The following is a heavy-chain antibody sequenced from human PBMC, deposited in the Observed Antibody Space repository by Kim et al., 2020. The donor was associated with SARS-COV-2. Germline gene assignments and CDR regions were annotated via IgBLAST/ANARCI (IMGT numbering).Heavy chain of an antibody. D-gene: IGHD6-19*01. Sequence: GGSLRLSCAASGFTFSSYDMNWVRQAPGKGLEWVSAIGTAGDTYYPGSAEGRFTISRENAKNSSYLQMNSRRAGDTAVYYCARGAVAGTYYYYYYYMDVWGKGTAVTVSS. CDR2: IGTAGDT. CDR3: ARGAVAGTYYYYYYYMDV. V-gene: IGHV3-13*01. J-gene: IGHJ6*03. CDR1: GFTFSSYD.